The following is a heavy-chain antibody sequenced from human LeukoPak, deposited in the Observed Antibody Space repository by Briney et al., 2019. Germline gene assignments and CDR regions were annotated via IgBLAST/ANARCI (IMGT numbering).Heavy chain of an antibody. CDR1: GFTFSSYA. J-gene: IGHJ4*02. Sequence: GGSLRLSCAASGFTFSSYAMSWVRQAPGKGLEWVSAISGSGGSTYYADSVKGRFTISRVNSKNTLYLQMDSLRAEDTAVYYCAKDQRYMVRGSPFDYWGQGTLVTVSS. CDR3: AKDQRYMVRGSPFDY. D-gene: IGHD3-10*01. CDR2: ISGSGGST. V-gene: IGHV3-23*01.